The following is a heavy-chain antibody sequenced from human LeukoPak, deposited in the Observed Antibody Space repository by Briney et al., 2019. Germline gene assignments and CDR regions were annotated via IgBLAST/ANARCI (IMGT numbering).Heavy chain of an antibody. CDR3: ATDHRVYYDILTGYYNDSVY. V-gene: IGHV1-24*01. CDR1: GYTLTELS. D-gene: IGHD3-9*01. J-gene: IGHJ4*02. Sequence: ASVKVSCKVSGYTLTELSMHWVRQAPGKGLEWMGDFDPEDGETIYAQKFQGRVTMTEDTSTDTAYMELSSLRSEDTAVYYCATDHRVYYDILTGYYNDSVYWGQGTLVTVSS. CDR2: FDPEDGET.